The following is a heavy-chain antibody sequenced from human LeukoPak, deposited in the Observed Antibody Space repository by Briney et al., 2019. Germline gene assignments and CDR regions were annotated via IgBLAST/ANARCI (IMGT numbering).Heavy chain of an antibody. D-gene: IGHD2-15*01. CDR1: EFTFSSYW. J-gene: IGHJ4*02. V-gene: IGHV3-7*01. CDR2: IKQGGSEK. Sequence: GGSLRLSCAASEFTFSSYWMNWVRQAPGKGLEWVANIKQGGSEKYNVDSVKGRFTISRDNAKNSLYLQMNSLRAEDTAVYYCATSDCSGGSCYSVGGYWGQGTLVTVSS. CDR3: ATSDCSGGSCYSVGGY.